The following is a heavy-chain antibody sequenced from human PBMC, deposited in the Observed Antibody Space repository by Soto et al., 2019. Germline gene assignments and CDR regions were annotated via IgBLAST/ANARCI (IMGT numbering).Heavy chain of an antibody. V-gene: IGHV1-69*02. D-gene: IGHD4-17*01. Sequence: QVQLVQSGAEVKKPGSSVKVSCKASGGTFSSYTISWVRQAPGQGLEWMGRIIPILGIANYAQKFQGGVTINAVKSTSTAYMALGSVRSEDTAVYYCARPQGSYDYADYVGGFGWLDPWGQGTLVTVSS. CDR3: ARPQGSYDYADYVGGFGWLDP. J-gene: IGHJ5*02. CDR2: IIPILGIA. CDR1: GGTFSSYT.